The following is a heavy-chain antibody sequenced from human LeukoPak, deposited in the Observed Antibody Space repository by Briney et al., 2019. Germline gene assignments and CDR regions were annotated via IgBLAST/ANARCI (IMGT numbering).Heavy chain of an antibody. Sequence: GGSLRLSWAASGFTFSSYSMNWVRQAPGKGLEWVSSISSSSNYIYYSDSVKGRFTISRDNAKKSLYLQMNSLRAEDTAVYYCAKRVLATAMNSFDPWGQGTLVTVSS. CDR3: AKRVLATAMNSFDP. V-gene: IGHV3-21*01. CDR2: ISSSSNYI. CDR1: GFTFSSYS. J-gene: IGHJ5*02. D-gene: IGHD2-2*01.